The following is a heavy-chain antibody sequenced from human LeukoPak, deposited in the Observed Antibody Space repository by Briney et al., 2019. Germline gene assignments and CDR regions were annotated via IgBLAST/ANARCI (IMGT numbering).Heavy chain of an antibody. V-gene: IGHV4-34*01. CDR1: GGSFSGYY. CDR2: INHSGST. D-gene: IGHD3-10*02. J-gene: IGHJ4*02. CDR3: ARGQHVLWY. Sequence: PSETLSLTCAVYGGSFSGYYWSWIRQPPGKGLEWIGEINHSGSTNYNPSLKSRVTISVDTSKNQSSLKLSSVTAADTAVYYCARGQHVLWYWGQGTLVTVSS.